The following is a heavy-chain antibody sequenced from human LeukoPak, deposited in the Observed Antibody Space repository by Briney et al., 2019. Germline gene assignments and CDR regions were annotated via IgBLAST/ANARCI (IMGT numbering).Heavy chain of an antibody. CDR1: GYSFTSYW. J-gene: IGHJ6*02. V-gene: IGHV1-18*04. CDR2: ISAYNGNT. Sequence: GESLKISCKGSGYSFTSYWISWVRQAPGQGLEWMGWISAYNGNTNYAQKLQGRVTMTTDTSTSTAYMELRSLRSDDTAVYYCARVHGDFWSGYYAYYYYGMDVWGQGTTVTVSS. D-gene: IGHD3-3*01. CDR3: ARVHGDFWSGYYAYYYYGMDV.